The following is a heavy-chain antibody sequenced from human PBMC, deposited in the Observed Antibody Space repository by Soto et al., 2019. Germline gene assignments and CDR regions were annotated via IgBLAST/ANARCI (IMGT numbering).Heavy chain of an antibody. CDR1: GGSVSSGSYY. CDR2: IYYSGST. J-gene: IGHJ6*02. Sequence: QVQLQESGPGLVKPSETLSLTCTVSGGSVSSGSYYWSWIRQPPGKGLEWIGYIYYSGSTNYNPSLKSRVTISVDTYKNQFSLKLSSVTAADTAVYYCAREQTYYDFWSGYYRGRVYYYYGMDVWGQGTTVTVSS. V-gene: IGHV4-61*01. CDR3: AREQTYYDFWSGYYRGRVYYYYGMDV. D-gene: IGHD3-3*01.